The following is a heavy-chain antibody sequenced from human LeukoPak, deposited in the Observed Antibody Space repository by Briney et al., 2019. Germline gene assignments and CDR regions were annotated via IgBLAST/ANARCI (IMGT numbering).Heavy chain of an antibody. Sequence: GGSLRLSCAASGFTFSNYAMSWVRQAPGKGLEWVSALSGSGDNTYYADSVKGRFTISRDNSKNTLYLQMNSLRAEDTALYYCARPASRGVGRYFDLWRRGSLVTVSS. D-gene: IGHD3-10*01. CDR2: LSGSGDNT. V-gene: IGHV3-23*01. CDR1: GFTFSNYA. CDR3: ARPASRGVGRYFDL. J-gene: IGHJ2*01.